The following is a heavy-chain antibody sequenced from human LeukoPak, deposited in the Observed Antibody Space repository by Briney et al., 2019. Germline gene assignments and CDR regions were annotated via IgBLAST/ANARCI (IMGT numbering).Heavy chain of an antibody. CDR2: ISDSGGST. J-gene: IGHJ4*02. Sequence: GGSLRLSCAVSGITLSNYGMSWVRQAPGKGLEWVAGISDSGGSTSYADSVKGRFTISRDNPKNTLYLQMNSLRAEDTAVYFCAKRGVVIRVILVGFHKAAYYFDSWGQGAPVTVSS. CDR3: AKRGVVIRVILVGFHKAAYYFDS. D-gene: IGHD3-22*01. CDR1: GITLSNYG. V-gene: IGHV3-23*01.